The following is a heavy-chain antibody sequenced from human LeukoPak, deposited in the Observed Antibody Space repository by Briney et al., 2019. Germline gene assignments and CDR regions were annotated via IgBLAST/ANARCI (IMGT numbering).Heavy chain of an antibody. CDR2: IRYDGSNK. CDR1: GFTFSSYG. V-gene: IGHV3-30*02. CDR3: AKDSSGPDPHAFDI. Sequence: PGGSLRLSCAASGFTFSSYGMHWVRQAPGKGLEWVAFIRYDGSNKYYADSVKGRFTISRDNSKNTLYLQMNSLRAEDTAVYCCAKDSSGPDPHAFDIWGQGTMVTVSS. D-gene: IGHD1-14*01. J-gene: IGHJ3*02.